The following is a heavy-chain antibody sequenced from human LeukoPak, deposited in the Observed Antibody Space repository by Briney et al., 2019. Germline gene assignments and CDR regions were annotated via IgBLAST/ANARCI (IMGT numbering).Heavy chain of an antibody. J-gene: IGHJ5*02. CDR1: GFTFSSYA. V-gene: IGHV3-23*01. D-gene: IGHD3-10*01. CDR2: ISGSGGST. CDR3: AKEEEGSGSSPDYNWFDP. Sequence: GALRLSCAASGFTFSSYAMSWVRQAPGKGLEWVSAISGSGGSTYYADSVKGRFTISRDNSKSTLYLQMNSLRAEDTAVYYCAKEEEGSGSSPDYNWFDPWGQGTLVTVSS.